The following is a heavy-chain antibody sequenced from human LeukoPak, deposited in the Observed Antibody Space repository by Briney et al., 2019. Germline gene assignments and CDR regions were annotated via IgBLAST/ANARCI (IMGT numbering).Heavy chain of an antibody. CDR1: GGSISSGGYY. D-gene: IGHD6-19*01. J-gene: IGHJ4*02. CDR3: ATSTNGWWAFDY. CDR2: ISSSGSTI. Sequence: LSLTCTVSGGSISSGGYYWSWIRQAPGKGLEWVSYISSSGSTIYYADSVKGRFTISRDNAKNSLYLQMNSLRAEDTAVYYCATSTNGWWAFDYWGQGTLVTVSS. V-gene: IGHV3-11*01.